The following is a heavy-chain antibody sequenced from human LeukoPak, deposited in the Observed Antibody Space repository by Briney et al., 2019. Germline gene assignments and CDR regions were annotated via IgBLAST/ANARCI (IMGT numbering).Heavy chain of an antibody. J-gene: IGHJ5*02. CDR3: ARGYNWFDP. V-gene: IGHV4-61*02. CDR2: IYNSGST. Sequence: SETLSLTCTVSGGSISSGSYYWSWIRQPAGKGLEWFGRIYNSGSTNYNPSLKSRVTISVDTSKNQFPLKLSSVTAADTAVYYCARGYNWFDPWGQGTLVTVSS. CDR1: GGSISSGSYY.